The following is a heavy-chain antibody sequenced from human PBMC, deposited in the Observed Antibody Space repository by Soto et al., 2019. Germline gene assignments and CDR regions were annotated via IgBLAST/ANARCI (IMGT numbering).Heavy chain of an antibody. J-gene: IGHJ4*02. D-gene: IGHD1-26*01. CDR2: ISGSGFYT. CDR1: GFTFSNYG. CDR3: AKGSGTYDY. Sequence: EVQLLESGGGLAQPGGSLRLSCTASGFTFSNYGMSWVRQAPGKGLEWVSVISGSGFYTNYADSVKGRFSISRDNSKSSLYLQMNSLRVEDTAVYYCAKGSGTYDYWGQGTLATVSS. V-gene: IGHV3-23*01.